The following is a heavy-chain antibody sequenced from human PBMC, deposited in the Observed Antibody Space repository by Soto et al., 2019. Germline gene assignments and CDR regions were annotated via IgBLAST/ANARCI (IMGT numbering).Heavy chain of an antibody. CDR2: MNPNNDNT. Sequence: GASVKVSCKASGYTFTSYDINWVRQATGQGLEWMGWMNPNNDNTKNSRNLQGSVTITGDTSASTAYMDLSSLRSEDTAVCYCATGATFFCGSSSCLIYWDSWGHETLVTVSS. CDR3: ATGATFFCGSSSCLIYWDS. D-gene: IGHD2-2*01. V-gene: IGHV1-8*01. CDR1: GYTFTSYD. J-gene: IGHJ5*01.